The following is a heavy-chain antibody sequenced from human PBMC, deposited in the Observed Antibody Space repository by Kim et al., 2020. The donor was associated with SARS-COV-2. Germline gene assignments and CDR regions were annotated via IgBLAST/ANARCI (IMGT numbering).Heavy chain of an antibody. J-gene: IGHJ4*02. CDR3: ARGGVPAAITHIHYFDY. Sequence: RKSRVTISVDTSKNQFSLKLSSVTAADTAVYYCARGGVPAAITHIHYFDYWGQGTLVTVSS. D-gene: IGHD2-2*02. V-gene: IGHV4-59*09.